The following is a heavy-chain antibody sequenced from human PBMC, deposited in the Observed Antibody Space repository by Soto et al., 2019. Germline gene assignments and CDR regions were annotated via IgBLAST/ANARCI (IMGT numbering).Heavy chain of an antibody. Sequence: TASGFTFSRYSMNWVRQAPGKGLEWVSYISSSSSTIYYADSVKGRFTISRDNAKNSLYLQMNSLRAEDTAVYYCARVGTSLLWFGESYLDYWGQGTLVTVSS. CDR1: GFTFSRYS. V-gene: IGHV3-48*01. J-gene: IGHJ4*02. D-gene: IGHD3-10*01. CDR3: ARVGTSLLWFGESYLDY. CDR2: ISSSSSTI.